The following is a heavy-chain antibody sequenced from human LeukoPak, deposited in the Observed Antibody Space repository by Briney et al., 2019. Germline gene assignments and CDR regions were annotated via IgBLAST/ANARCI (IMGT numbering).Heavy chain of an antibody. J-gene: IGHJ4*02. CDR3: STGAF. V-gene: IGHV3-15*01. CDR1: EFTFSDDW. Sequence: GGSLRLSCAASEFTFSDDWMSWVRQAPGKGLEWVGRIKSKTDGGTTDYAAPVKGRFTISRDDSKNLLYLQTKSLKTDDTGVYYCSTGAFWGQGTLVTVSS. CDR2: IKSKTDGGTT.